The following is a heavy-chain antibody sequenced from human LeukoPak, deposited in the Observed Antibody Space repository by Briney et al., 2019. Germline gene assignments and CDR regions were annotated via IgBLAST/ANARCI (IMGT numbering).Heavy chain of an antibody. CDR2: IIPIFGTA. CDR1: GGTFSSYA. CDR3: AKGPGGGKKGPLTPYYFDY. V-gene: IGHV1-69*05. D-gene: IGHD1-14*01. J-gene: IGHJ4*02. Sequence: SVKVPCKASGGTFSSYAISWVRQAPGQGLEWMGGIIPIFGTANYAQKFQGRVTITTDESTSTAYMELSSLRSEDTAVYYCAKGPGGGKKGPLTPYYFDYWGQGTLVTVSS.